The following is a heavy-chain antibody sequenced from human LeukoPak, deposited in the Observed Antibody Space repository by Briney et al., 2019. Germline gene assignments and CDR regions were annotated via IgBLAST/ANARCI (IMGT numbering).Heavy chain of an antibody. J-gene: IGHJ4*02. CDR1: GYTFTSSA. V-gene: IGHV7-4-1*02. D-gene: IGHD2-8*02. Sequence: ASVKVSCKASGYTFTSSALNWVRQAPGQGLEWMGWINTNTGNPTYAQGFTGRFVFSLDTSVSTAYLQISSLKAEDTAVYYCARGDLNGALYAWLLYWGQGTLVTVSS. CDR2: INTNTGNP. CDR3: ARGDLNGALYAWLLY.